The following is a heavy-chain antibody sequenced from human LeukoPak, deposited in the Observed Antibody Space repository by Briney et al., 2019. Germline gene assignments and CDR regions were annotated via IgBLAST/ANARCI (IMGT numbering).Heavy chain of an antibody. CDR2: ISEPGGTT. CDR1: GLTFSSFA. J-gene: IGHJ4*02. CDR3: AKDYRGQDSLFDY. Sequence: GGSLRLSCAASGLTFSSFAMSWVRQAPGKGLEWVSGISEPGGTTWHADSVKGRLTISRDNSKNTLYLQMNTLRAEDTAVYYCAKDYRGQDSLFDYWGQGTLVIVSS. V-gene: IGHV3-23*01. D-gene: IGHD3-10*01.